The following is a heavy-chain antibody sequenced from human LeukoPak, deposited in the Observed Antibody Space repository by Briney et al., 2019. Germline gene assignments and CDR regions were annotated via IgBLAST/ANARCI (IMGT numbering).Heavy chain of an antibody. D-gene: IGHD2-2*01. V-gene: IGHV1-69*04. CDR2: IIPIFGIA. CDR3: AREIRTPSWFDP. J-gene: IGHJ5*02. Sequence: SVKVSCKASGYTFTGYYMHWVRQAPGQGLEWMGRIIPIFGIANYAQKLQGRVTITADKSTSTAYMELSSLRSEDTAVYYCAREIRTPSWFDPWGQGTLVTVSS. CDR1: GYTFTGYY.